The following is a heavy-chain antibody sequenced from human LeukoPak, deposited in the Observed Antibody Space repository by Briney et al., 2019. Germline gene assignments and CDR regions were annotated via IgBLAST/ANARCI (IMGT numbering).Heavy chain of an antibody. CDR1: GFTFSSYA. D-gene: IGHD3-22*01. Sequence: GGSLRLSCAASGFTFSSYAMHWVRQAPGKGLEWVAVISYDGSNKYYADSVKGRFTISRDNSKNTLYLQMNSLRAEDTAVYYCAKGKTYYYDSSGYWFDWGQGTLVTVSS. CDR2: ISYDGSNK. CDR3: AKGKTYYYDSSGYWFD. V-gene: IGHV3-30-3*01. J-gene: IGHJ1*01.